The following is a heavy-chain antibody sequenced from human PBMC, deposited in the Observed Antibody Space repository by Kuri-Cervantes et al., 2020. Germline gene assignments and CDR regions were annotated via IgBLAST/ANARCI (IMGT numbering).Heavy chain of an antibody. V-gene: IGHV3-48*01. D-gene: IGHD2-15*01. Sequence: GESLKISCAASGFTFSSYSMNWVRQAPGKGLEWVSYISSSSSTIYYADSVKGRFTISRDNAKNSLYLQMNSLRAEDTAVYYCARGNRADIVADYYYYYMDVWGKGTTVTVSS. CDR2: ISSSSSTI. J-gene: IGHJ6*03. CDR3: ARGNRADIVADYYYYYMDV. CDR1: GFTFSSYS.